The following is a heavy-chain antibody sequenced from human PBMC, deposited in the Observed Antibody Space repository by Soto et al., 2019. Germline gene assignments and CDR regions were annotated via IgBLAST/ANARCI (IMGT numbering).Heavy chain of an antibody. Sequence: PSETLSLTCTVSGGSISSGGYYWSWIRQHPGKGLERIGYIYYSGSTYYNPSLKSRVTISVDTSKNQFSLKLSSVTAADTAVYYCARIKQLAPDYWGQGTLVTVSS. CDR2: IYYSGST. J-gene: IGHJ4*02. V-gene: IGHV4-31*03. CDR3: ARIKQLAPDY. D-gene: IGHD6-6*01. CDR1: GGSISSGGYY.